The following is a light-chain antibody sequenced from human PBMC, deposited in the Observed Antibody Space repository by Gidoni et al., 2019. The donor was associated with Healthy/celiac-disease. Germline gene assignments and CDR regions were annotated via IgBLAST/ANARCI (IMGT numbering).Light chain of an antibody. CDR1: QSVSSN. J-gene: IGKJ4*01. CDR3: QQYNNWPPLT. V-gene: IGKV3-15*01. Sequence: EIVMTQSPATLSVSPGERATLSCRASQSVSSNLAWYQQKPGQAPRLLIYGASTRATGIPARCSGSGSGTEFTLTISSLQSEDLAVYYCQQYNNWPPLTFGGXTKVEIK. CDR2: GAS.